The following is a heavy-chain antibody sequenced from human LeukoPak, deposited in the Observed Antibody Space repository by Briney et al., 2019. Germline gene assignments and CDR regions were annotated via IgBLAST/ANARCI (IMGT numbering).Heavy chain of an antibody. Sequence: SVKVSCKASGGTFSRYAISWVRQAPGQGLEWMGGIIPMFGIANYAQKFQGRVTMTRDTSTSTVYMELSSLRSEDTAVYYCAKDSGSGSFAEYFQNWGQGTLVSVSS. CDR1: GGTFSRYA. D-gene: IGHD1-26*01. CDR3: AKDSGSGSFAEYFQN. J-gene: IGHJ1*01. CDR2: IIPMFGIA. V-gene: IGHV1-69*10.